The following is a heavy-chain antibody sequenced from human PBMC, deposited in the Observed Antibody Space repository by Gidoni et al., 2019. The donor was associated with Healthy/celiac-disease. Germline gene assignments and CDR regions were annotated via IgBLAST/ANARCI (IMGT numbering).Heavy chain of an antibody. Sequence: EVQLLESGGGLVQPGGSLRLSCAASGFTFSSYAMSWVRQAPGKGLELVSAISGSGGSTYYADSVKGRFTISRDNSKNTLYLQMNSLRAEDTAVYYCAKVSVEVGATFSNWGQGTLVTVSS. D-gene: IGHD1-26*01. J-gene: IGHJ4*02. CDR3: AKVSVEVGATFSN. V-gene: IGHV3-23*01. CDR1: GFTFSSYA. CDR2: ISGSGGST.